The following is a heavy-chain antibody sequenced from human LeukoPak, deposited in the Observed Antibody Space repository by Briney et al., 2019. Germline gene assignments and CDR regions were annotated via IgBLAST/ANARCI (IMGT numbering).Heavy chain of an antibody. CDR3: ARGFYDMLTGYHYYFDY. CDR1: GGSISSGDYY. J-gene: IGHJ4*02. Sequence: SQTLSLTRTVSGGSISSGDYYWSWIRQPPGKGLEWIGYIYYSGSTYYNPSLKSRVTISVDTSKNQFSLKLSSVTAADTAVYYCARGFYDMLTGYHYYFDYWGQGTLVTVSS. V-gene: IGHV4-30-4*01. CDR2: IYYSGST. D-gene: IGHD3-9*01.